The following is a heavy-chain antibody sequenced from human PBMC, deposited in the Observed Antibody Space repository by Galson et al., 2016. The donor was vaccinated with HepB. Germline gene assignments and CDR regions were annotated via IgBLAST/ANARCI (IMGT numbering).Heavy chain of an antibody. CDR1: GFSFSIYA. J-gene: IGHJ4*02. V-gene: IGHV3-23*01. Sequence: SLRLSCAASGFSFSIYAMSWVRQAPGKGLEWVSGISGSGGRTTYADSVKGRFTISRDNSKNTLYLQMNSLRAEDTAIDYCAKDVGRVTMIRGVRGQGTLVTVSS. CDR2: ISGSGGRT. CDR3: AKDVGRVTMIRGV. D-gene: IGHD3-10*01.